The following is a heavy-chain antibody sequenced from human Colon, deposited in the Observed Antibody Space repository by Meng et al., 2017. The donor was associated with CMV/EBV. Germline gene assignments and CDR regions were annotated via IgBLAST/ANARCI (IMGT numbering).Heavy chain of an antibody. J-gene: IGHJ4*02. V-gene: IGHV4-59*12. D-gene: IGHD3-10*01. CDR1: GDSISRYY. CDR2: ILYSGRRA. Sequence: ESLKISCTVSGDSISRYYWSWVRQSPGKGLEWVGHILYSGRRAGYNPALNSRATISIDASRSQFSLELKSATAADTAIYYCARDGEGGDDVFVFWGRGMLVTVSS. CDR3: ARDGEGGDDVFVF.